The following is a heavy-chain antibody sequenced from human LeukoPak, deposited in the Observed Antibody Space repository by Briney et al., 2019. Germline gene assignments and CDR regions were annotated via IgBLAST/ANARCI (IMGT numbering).Heavy chain of an antibody. V-gene: IGHV4-34*01. Sequence: SETLSLTCAVHGGSFSGYYWSWIRQPPGKGLEWIGEINHSGSTNYNPSLKSRVTISVDTSKNQFSLKLSSVTAADTAVYYCARGRVRSITMIVVVYGMDVWGQGTTVTVSS. CDR3: ARGRVRSITMIVVVYGMDV. D-gene: IGHD3-22*01. CDR1: GGSFSGYY. CDR2: INHSGST. J-gene: IGHJ6*02.